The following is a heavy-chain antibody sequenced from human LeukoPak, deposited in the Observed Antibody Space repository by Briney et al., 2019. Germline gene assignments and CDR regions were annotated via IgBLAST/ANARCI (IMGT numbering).Heavy chain of an antibody. Sequence: GGSLRLSCAASGFTFSSYAMTWVRQAPGKGLQWVSTISVIGENTYYADSVKGRFTISRDISKSTLYLQMNSLRDEDTAVYYCAKYGSGSYYNGLYWGQGTLVTVSS. CDR2: ISVIGENT. V-gene: IGHV3-23*01. CDR3: AKYGSGSYYNGLY. J-gene: IGHJ4*02. CDR1: GFTFSSYA. D-gene: IGHD3-10*01.